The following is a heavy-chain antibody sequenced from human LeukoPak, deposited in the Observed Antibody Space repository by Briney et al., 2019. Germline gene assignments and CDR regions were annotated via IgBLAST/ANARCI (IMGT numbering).Heavy chain of an antibody. CDR2: ITSRGGST. D-gene: IGHD1-26*01. J-gene: IGHJ4*02. Sequence: GGSLRLSCAASGFTPSTYAMGWVRQAPGRGLEWVSSITSRGGSTDYADSVKGRFTISRDNSKNTLYLQMNSLRAEDTAVYYCAKRAPSGKYFDYWGQGTLVTVSS. CDR3: AKRAPSGKYFDY. V-gene: IGHV3-23*01. CDR1: GFTPSTYA.